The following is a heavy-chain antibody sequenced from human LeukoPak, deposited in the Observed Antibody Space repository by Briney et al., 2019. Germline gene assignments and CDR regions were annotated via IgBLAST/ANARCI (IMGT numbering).Heavy chain of an antibody. D-gene: IGHD3-10*01. CDR1: GGSISSSNW. J-gene: IGHJ6*02. Sequence: PSETLSLTCAVSGGSISSSNWWSWVRQPPGKGLEWIGEIYHSGSTNYNPSLKSRVTISVDKSKNQFSLKLSSVTAADTAVYYCARAWGSGSYSSPPDYYGMDVWGQGTTVTVSS. CDR2: IYHSGST. V-gene: IGHV4-4*02. CDR3: ARAWGSGSYSSPPDYYGMDV.